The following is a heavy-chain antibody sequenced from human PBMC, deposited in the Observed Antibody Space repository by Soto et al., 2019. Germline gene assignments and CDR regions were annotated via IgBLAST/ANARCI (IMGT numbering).Heavy chain of an antibody. CDR1: GFTFSIHA. J-gene: IGHJ4*02. Sequence: QLLESGGGLVQPGGSLRLSCAASGFTFSIHAMTWVRQAPGKGLEWVSGISGSGAGTYYAHSVKGRFTISRDNARNPLTLQMNSLRAEDTAVYYCAQIPPEVPYAYSLDYWGQGILVTVSA. CDR3: AQIPPEVPYAYSLDY. CDR2: ISGSGAGT. V-gene: IGHV3-23*01. D-gene: IGHD3-16*01.